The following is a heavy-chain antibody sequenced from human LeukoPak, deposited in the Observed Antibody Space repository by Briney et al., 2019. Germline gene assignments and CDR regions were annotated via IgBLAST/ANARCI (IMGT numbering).Heavy chain of an antibody. J-gene: IGHJ4*02. D-gene: IGHD6-19*01. Sequence: GGSLRLSCAASGFTFDDYAMHWVRQAPGKGLEWVSGISWNSGSIGYADSVKGRFTISRDNAKNSLYLQMNSLRAEDTASYYCAKDMSSSGHKGFDYWGQGTLVTVSS. CDR2: ISWNSGSI. CDR3: AKDMSSSGHKGFDY. V-gene: IGHV3-9*01. CDR1: GFTFDDYA.